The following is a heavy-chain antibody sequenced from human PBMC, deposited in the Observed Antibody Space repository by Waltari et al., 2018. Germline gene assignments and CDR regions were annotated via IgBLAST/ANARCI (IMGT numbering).Heavy chain of an antibody. CDR2: IYHSGDS. Sequence: QVQLQESGPGLVKPSETLSLTCAVSGYSISSGYYWGWIRQPPGKGLEWIGTIYHSGDSCYTPSLKSRVTMSVDTSKNQVSLKLSSVTAADTAGYYCAGLGGSSGWFGYWGQGTLVTVSS. CDR1: GYSISSGYY. V-gene: IGHV4-38-2*01. CDR3: AGLGGSSGWFGY. J-gene: IGHJ4*02. D-gene: IGHD6-19*01.